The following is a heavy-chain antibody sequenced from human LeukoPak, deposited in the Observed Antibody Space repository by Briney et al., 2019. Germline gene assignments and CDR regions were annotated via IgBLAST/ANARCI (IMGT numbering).Heavy chain of an antibody. CDR1: GFTFDDYG. CDR3: ATYGSGKDSGY. V-gene: IGHV3-20*04. CDR2: INWNGGST. D-gene: IGHD3-10*01. Sequence: GGSLRLSCAASGFTFDDYGMSWVRQAPGKGLEWVSGINWNGGSTGYADSVKGRFTISRDNAKNSLYLQMNSLRVEDTAVYYCATYGSGKDSGYWGQGTLVTVSS. J-gene: IGHJ4*02.